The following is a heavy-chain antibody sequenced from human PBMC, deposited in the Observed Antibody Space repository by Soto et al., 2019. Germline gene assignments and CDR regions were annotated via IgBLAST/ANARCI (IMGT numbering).Heavy chain of an antibody. CDR1: GFTFSSYA. CDR3: AKDWNDSSADWFDP. J-gene: IGHJ5*02. V-gene: IGHV3-23*01. D-gene: IGHD3-22*01. Sequence: PGESLKISCAASGFTFSSYAMSWVRQAPGKGLEWVSAISGSGGSTYYADSVKGRFTISRDNSKNTLYLQMNSLRAEDTAVYYCAKDWNDSSADWFDPWGQGTLVTVSS. CDR2: ISGSGGST.